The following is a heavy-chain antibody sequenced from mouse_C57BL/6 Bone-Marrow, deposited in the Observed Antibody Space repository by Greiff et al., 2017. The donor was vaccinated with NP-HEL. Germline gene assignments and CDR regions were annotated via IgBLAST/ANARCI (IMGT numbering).Heavy chain of an antibody. CDR3: ATSERDWFAY. CDR2: IWSGGST. Sequence: VMLVESGPGLVQPSQSLSITCTVSGFSLTSYGVHWVRQSPGKGLEWLGVIWSGGSTDYNAAFISRLSISKDNSKSQVFFKMNSLQADDTAIYYCATSERDWFAYWGQGTLVTVSA. J-gene: IGHJ3*01. V-gene: IGHV2-2*01. CDR1: GFSLTSYG.